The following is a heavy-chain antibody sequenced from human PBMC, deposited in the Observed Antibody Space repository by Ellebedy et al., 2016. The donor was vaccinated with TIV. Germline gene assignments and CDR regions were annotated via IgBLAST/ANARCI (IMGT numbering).Heavy chain of an antibody. D-gene: IGHD2-2*01. Sequence: MPSETLSLTCAVSGASIGGYFWSWIPQPPGKGLEWIAYIHNAVTTSYNPSLKSRVTISEDTSKNQFSLILTSVTAADTAVYYCARHAGNAEYAFDFWGQGSPVTVSS. J-gene: IGHJ4*02. CDR3: ARHAGNAEYAFDF. V-gene: IGHV4-59*08. CDR2: IHNAVTT. CDR1: GASIGGYF.